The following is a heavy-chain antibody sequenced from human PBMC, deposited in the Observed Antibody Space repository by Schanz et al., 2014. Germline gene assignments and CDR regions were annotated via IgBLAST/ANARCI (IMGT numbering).Heavy chain of an antibody. V-gene: IGHV3-11*04. D-gene: IGHD1-1*01. Sequence: QVQLVESGGGLVKPGGSLRLSCAASGFTFSDYYMSWIRQAPGRGLEWVSIISGSGGNTYYADAVKGRFTISRDNAKNSLYLEMNSLRAEDTALYYCARDRRNADLDYWGQGTLVTVSS. J-gene: IGHJ4*02. CDR3: ARDRRNADLDY. CDR1: GFTFSDYY. CDR2: ISGSGGNT.